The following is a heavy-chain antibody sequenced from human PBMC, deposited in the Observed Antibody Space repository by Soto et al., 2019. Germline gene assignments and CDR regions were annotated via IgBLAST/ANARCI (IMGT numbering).Heavy chain of an antibody. J-gene: IGHJ4*02. D-gene: IGHD1-1*01. V-gene: IGHV6-1*01. CDR2: TYYRSKWSN. CDR3: AKWTGSGGK. Sequence: SQTLSLTCVISGDSVSSNSATWDWIRQSPSRGLEWLGRTYYRSKWSNDYAVSVKSRITITPDTSKNQFSLQLSSVTPEDTAVYSRAKWTGSGGKWGQGTLVTVSS. CDR1: GDSVSSNSAT.